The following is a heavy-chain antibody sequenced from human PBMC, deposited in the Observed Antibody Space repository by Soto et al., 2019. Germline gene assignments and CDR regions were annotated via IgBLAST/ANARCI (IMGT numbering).Heavy chain of an antibody. J-gene: IGHJ4*02. CDR1: GFTFSSYA. CDR2: ISGSGGST. D-gene: IGHD3-10*01. Sequence: GGSLRLSCAASGFTFSSYAMSWFRQAPGKGLEWVSAISGSGGSTYYADSVKGRFTISRDNSKNTLYLQMNSLRAEDTAVYYCAKESYHLRITMVRGVSWAFDDWGKGSLI. CDR3: AKESYHLRITMVRGVSWAFDD. V-gene: IGHV3-23*01.